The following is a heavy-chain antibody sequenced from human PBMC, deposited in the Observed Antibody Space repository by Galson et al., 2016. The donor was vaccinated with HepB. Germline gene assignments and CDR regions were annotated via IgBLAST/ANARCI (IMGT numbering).Heavy chain of an antibody. CDR1: GFTFSDYY. CDR2: ISSSSSYT. J-gene: IGHJ3*02. V-gene: IGHV3-11*06. D-gene: IGHD1-1*01. Sequence: SLRLSCAASGFTFSDYYMSWIRQAPGKGLEWVSYISSSSSYTNYADSVKGRFTISRDNAKNSLYLQVNSLRAEDTAVYYCARAEYNWNDIPDAFDNWGQGTMVTVSS. CDR3: ARAEYNWNDIPDAFDN.